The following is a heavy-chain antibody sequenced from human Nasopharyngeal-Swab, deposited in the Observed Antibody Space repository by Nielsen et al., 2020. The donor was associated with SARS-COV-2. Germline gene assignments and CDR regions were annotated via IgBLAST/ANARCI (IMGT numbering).Heavy chain of an antibody. D-gene: IGHD3-16*01. J-gene: IGHJ4*02. CDR3: ARDEGAHNS. CDR1: GDSVSNDRVA. Sequence: SQTLSHNWAISGDSVSNDRVAWNWIRQSPSRGLEWLGRTYYRSEWYKDYAVSVKSRITIKPDPSTNQFSLQLNSVTPEDTAVYYCARDEGAHNSWGQGTLVTVSS. CDR2: TYYRSEWYK. V-gene: IGHV6-1*01.